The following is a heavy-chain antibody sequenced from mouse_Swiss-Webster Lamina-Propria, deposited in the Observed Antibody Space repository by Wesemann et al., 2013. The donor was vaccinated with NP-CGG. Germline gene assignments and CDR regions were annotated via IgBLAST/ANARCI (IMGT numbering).Heavy chain of an antibody. Sequence: ELVKPGASVKISCKASGYTFTDYNMHWVKQSHGKSLEWIGYIYPYNGGTGYNQKFKSKATLTVDNSSSTAYMELRSLTSEDSAVYYCARGVATGNGFAYWGQGTLVTVSA. V-gene: IGHV1S29*02. D-gene: IGHD4-1*02. J-gene: IGHJ3*01. CDR2: IYPYNGGT. CDR1: GYTFTDYN. CDR3: ARGVATGNGFAY.